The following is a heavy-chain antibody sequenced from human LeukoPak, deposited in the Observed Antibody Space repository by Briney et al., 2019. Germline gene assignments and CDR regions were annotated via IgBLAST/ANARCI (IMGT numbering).Heavy chain of an antibody. Sequence: PSETLSLTCAVYGGAFSGYYWSWIRQPPGKGLEWIGEINHSGSTNYNASLKSRVTISVDTSKNQFSLKLSSVTAADTAVYYFAKDVEWELLASGAFDIWGQGTMVTVSS. V-gene: IGHV4-34*01. CDR1: GGAFSGYY. D-gene: IGHD1-26*01. CDR2: INHSGST. J-gene: IGHJ3*02. CDR3: AKDVEWELLASGAFDI.